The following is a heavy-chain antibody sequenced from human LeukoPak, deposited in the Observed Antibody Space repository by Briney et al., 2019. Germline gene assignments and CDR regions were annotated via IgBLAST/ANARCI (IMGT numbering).Heavy chain of an antibody. CDR1: GFALSSHW. CDR2: VNRDGSET. CDR3: ARNNGMDV. V-gene: IGHV3-7*03. Sequence: GGSLRLSCAASGFALSSHWMTWVRQVPGRGPEWVANVNRDGSETYYLDSVKGRFTISKDNAKNSLYLQMNSPRAEDTALYHCARNNGMDVWGQGTTVIVSS. J-gene: IGHJ6*02.